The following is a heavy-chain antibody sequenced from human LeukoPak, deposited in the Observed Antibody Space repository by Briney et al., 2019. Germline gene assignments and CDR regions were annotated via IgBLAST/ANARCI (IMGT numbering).Heavy chain of an antibody. Sequence: SVKVSCKASGGTFSSYAISWVRQAPGQGLEWMGRIIPILGIANYAQKFQGRVTITADKSTSRAYMELRSLRSDDTAVYYCARDLHGGVYNWFDPSGQGTLVTVSS. J-gene: IGHJ5*02. CDR1: GGTFSSYA. CDR2: IIPILGIA. CDR3: ARDLHGGVYNWFDP. V-gene: IGHV1-69*04. D-gene: IGHD3-16*01.